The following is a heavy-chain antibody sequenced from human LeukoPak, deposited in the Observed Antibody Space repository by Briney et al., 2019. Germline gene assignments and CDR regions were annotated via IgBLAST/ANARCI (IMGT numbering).Heavy chain of an antibody. CDR1: GGSISSFY. CDR2: IYYSGST. V-gene: IGHV4-59*01. CDR3: ARAYCSGGSCYSSPFDP. D-gene: IGHD2-15*01. J-gene: IGHJ5*02. Sequence: PSETLSLTCTVSGGSISSFYWSWIRQPPGKGLEWIGYIYYSGSTNYNPSLKSRVTISVDTSKNQFSLKLSSVTAADTAVYYCARAYCSGGSCYSSPFDPWGQGTLVTVSS.